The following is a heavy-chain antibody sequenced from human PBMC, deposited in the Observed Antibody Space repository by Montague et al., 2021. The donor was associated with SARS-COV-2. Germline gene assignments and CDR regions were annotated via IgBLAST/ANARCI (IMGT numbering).Heavy chain of an antibody. J-gene: IGHJ4*02. CDR3: ARDRDLSSWDY. CDR1: GDSDGSKGAG. CDR2: RCHRPERIN. Sequence: CAISGDSDGSKGAGWSWNEQSPSRHLEWLGRRCHRPERINEYAVSVKSRITINPDTSKNQFSLQLNSVTPEDTAMYYCARDRDLSSWDYWGQGTLVTVSS. V-gene: IGHV6-1*01. D-gene: IGHD6-13*01.